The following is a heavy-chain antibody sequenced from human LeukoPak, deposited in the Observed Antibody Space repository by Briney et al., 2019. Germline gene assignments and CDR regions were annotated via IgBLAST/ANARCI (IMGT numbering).Heavy chain of an antibody. V-gene: IGHV1-69*13. CDR3: ARATREDDYVWGSYLPDY. D-gene: IGHD3-16*02. CDR1: GGTFSSYA. CDR2: IIPIFGTA. J-gene: IGHJ4*02. Sequence: GASVKVSCKASGGTFSSYAISWVRQAPGQGLEWMGGIIPIFGTANYAQKFQGRVTITADESTSTAYMELSSLRSEDTAVYYCARATREDDYVWGSYLPDYWGQGTLVTVSS.